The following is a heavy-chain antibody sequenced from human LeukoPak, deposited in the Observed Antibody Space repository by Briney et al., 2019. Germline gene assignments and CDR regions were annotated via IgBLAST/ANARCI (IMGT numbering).Heavy chain of an antibody. J-gene: IGHJ4*02. V-gene: IGHV3-30-3*02. CDR1: GFTFSSYA. CDR3: AKNKFGTYYYDSSGYTAGPFDY. D-gene: IGHD3-22*01. Sequence: GGSLRLSCAASGFTFSSYAMHWVRQAPGKGLEWVAVISYDGSNKYYADSVKGRFTISRDNSKNTLYLQMNSLRAEDTAVYYCAKNKFGTYYYDSSGYTAGPFDYWGQGTLVTVSS. CDR2: ISYDGSNK.